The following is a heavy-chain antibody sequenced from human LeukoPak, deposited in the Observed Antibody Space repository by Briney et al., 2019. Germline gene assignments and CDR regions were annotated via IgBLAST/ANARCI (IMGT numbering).Heavy chain of an antibody. CDR1: GFTFSSYA. V-gene: IGHV3-23*01. CDR2: ISGSGGST. CDR3: AKNYYDSPDY. D-gene: IGHD3-22*01. Sequence: PGGSLSLYCAASGFTFSSYAMSWVRQAPGKGLEWVSSISGSGGSTYYADSVKGRFTISRDKSKSTLYLQMNRLRAEDTALYYCAKNYYDSPDYWGQGTPVTVSS. J-gene: IGHJ4*02.